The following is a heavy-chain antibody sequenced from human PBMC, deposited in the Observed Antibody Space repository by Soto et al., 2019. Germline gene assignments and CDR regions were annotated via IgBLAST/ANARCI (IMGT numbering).Heavy chain of an antibody. V-gene: IGHV1-8*01. CDR2: MNPNSGNT. Sequence: QVQLVQSGAEVKKPGASVKVSCKASGYTFTSYDINWVRQATGQGLELMGWMNPNSGNTGYAQKFQGIVTMTRTTTINTAYMELSSLRSEDTAVYYCASDYSSRRQGGGTGWFDPWGQGTLVTVSS. J-gene: IGHJ5*02. CDR3: ASDYSSRRQGGGTGWFDP. D-gene: IGHD5-12*01. CDR1: GYTFTSYD.